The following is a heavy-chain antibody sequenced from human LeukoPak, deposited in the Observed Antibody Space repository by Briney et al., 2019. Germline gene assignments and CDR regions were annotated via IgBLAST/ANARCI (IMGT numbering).Heavy chain of an antibody. J-gene: IGHJ4*02. V-gene: IGHV1-3*01. Sequence: ASVKLSCKASGYTFTSYAIHWVRQAPGQRLEWTEWINAGNGNTEYSQKSLGRVTITRDTSASTVYMELSSLRSEDTAVYYCATSGRAVAGIGFNYWGQGTLVTVSS. CDR2: INAGNGNT. D-gene: IGHD6-19*01. CDR3: ATSGRAVAGIGFNY. CDR1: GYTFTSYA.